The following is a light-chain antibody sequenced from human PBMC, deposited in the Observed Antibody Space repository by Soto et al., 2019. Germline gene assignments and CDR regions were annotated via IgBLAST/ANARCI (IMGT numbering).Light chain of an antibody. Sequence: QSALTQPRSVSGSPGQSGSISCTGSSSNVGGYNFVSWYQQHPGKAPKLMVYGVSQRPSGVPDRFSGSKSGNTASLTISVLQADDEAEYYCCSDAGTYTLFGGGSKRIVL. CDR2: GVS. J-gene: IGLJ2*01. CDR1: SSNVGGYNF. V-gene: IGLV2-11*01. CDR3: CSDAGTYTL.